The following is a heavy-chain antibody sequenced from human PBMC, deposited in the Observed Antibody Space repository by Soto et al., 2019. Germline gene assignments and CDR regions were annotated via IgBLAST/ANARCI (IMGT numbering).Heavy chain of an antibody. V-gene: IGHV4-34*01. CDR3: ARGPDYGDLRAYFDY. D-gene: IGHD4-17*01. CDR1: GGSFSGYY. CDR2: INHSGST. J-gene: IGHJ4*02. Sequence: SETLSLTCAVYGGSFSGYYWSWIRQPPGKGLEWIGEINHSGSTNYNPSLKSRVTISVDTSKNQFSLKLSSVTAADTAVYYCARGPDYGDLRAYFDYWGQGTLVTVSS.